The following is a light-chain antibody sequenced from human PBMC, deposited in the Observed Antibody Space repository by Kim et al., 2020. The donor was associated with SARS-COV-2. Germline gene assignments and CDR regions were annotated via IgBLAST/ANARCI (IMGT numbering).Light chain of an antibody. J-gene: IGLJ1*01. CDR1: KLGDKY. Sequence: SPRQTASITCSGDKLGDKYACWYQQKPGQSPVLVIYQDSKRPSGIPERFSGSNSGNTATLTISGTQAMDEADYYCQAWDSSTNYVFGTGTKVTVL. CDR2: QDS. V-gene: IGLV3-1*01. CDR3: QAWDSSTNYV.